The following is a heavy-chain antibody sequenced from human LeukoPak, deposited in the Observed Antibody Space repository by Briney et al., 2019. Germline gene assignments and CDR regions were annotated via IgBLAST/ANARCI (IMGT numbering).Heavy chain of an antibody. J-gene: IGHJ4*02. CDR1: GFTFSSYG. Sequence: GGSLRLSCAASGFTFSSYGMHWVRQAPGKGLEWVAVIWYDGSNKYYADSVKGRFTISRDNFKNTLYLQMNSLRAEDTAVYYCAKDQDKFDYWGKGTLSPSPQ. V-gene: IGHV3-33*06. CDR3: AKDQDKFDY. CDR2: IWYDGSNK.